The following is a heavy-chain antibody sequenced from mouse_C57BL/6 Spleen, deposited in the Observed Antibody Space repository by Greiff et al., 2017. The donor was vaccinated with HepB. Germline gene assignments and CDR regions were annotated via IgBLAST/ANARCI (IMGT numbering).Heavy chain of an antibody. CDR1: GYTFTSYW. Sequence: QVQLQQPGAELVKPGASVKLSCKASGYTFTSYWMHWVKQRPGRGLEWIGRIDPNSGGTKYNEKFKSKATLTVDKPSSTAYMQLSSLTSEDSAVYYWARWRMWAELGDYFDDWGQGTTLTVSS. CDR3: ARWRMWAELGDYFDD. D-gene: IGHD4-1*01. CDR2: IDPNSGGT. J-gene: IGHJ2*01. V-gene: IGHV1-72*01.